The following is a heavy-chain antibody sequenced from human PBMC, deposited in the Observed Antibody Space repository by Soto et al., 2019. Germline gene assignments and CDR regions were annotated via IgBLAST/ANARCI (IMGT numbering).Heavy chain of an antibody. CDR1: GGSISSDGYS. CDR3: ARGLNYYGSGSYPDY. Sequence: SETLSLTCAVSGGSISSDGYSWSWIRQPPGKGLEWIGYIYHSGSTHYNPSLKSRVTISVDRSKNQFSLKLSSVTAADTAVYYCARGLNYYGSGSYPDYWGQGTLVTVSS. V-gene: IGHV4-30-2*01. CDR2: IYHSGST. J-gene: IGHJ4*02. D-gene: IGHD3-10*01.